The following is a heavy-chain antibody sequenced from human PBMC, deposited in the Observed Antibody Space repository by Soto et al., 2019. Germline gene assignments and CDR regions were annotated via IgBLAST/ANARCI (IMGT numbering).Heavy chain of an antibody. CDR2: ISSSSITT. CDR1: GFTFSTYS. CDR3: ARDRLVGAAPFDY. Sequence: EVQLVESGGGLVQPGGSLRLSCAASGFTFSTYSMNWVRQAPGKGLEWVSYISSSSITTHYADSVKGRFTISRDNAKNSLYLQMNSLTDEDTAVSYCARDRLVGAAPFDYWGQGTLVTVSS. J-gene: IGHJ4*02. V-gene: IGHV3-48*02. D-gene: IGHD1-26*01.